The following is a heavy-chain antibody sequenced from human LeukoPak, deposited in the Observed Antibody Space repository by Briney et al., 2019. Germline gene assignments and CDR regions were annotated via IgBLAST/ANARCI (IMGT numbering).Heavy chain of an antibody. CDR2: INSDASST. D-gene: IGHD4-23*01. CDR3: ARDDYGGNPDY. Sequence: SGGSLRLSCAASGFTFSSYWMHWVRQAPGKGLVWASRINSDASSTSYADSVKGRFSIARDNAKNTLYLQMSGLRAEDTAVYYCARDDYGGNPDYWGQGTLVTVSS. V-gene: IGHV3-74*01. J-gene: IGHJ4*02. CDR1: GFTFSSYW.